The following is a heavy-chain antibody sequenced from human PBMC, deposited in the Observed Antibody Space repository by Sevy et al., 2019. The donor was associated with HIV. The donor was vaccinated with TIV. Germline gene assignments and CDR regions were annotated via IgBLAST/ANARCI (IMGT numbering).Heavy chain of an antibody. CDR1: GYTFTGYY. D-gene: IGHD2-15*01. V-gene: IGHV1-2*02. Sequence: ASVKVSCKASGYTFTGYYMHWVRQAPGQGLEWMGWINPNSGGTNYAQKFQGRITMTRDTSISTAYMELSRLRSDDTAMYYCARVLGYCSGGSCYSEAFDIWGQGTMVTVSS. CDR3: ARVLGYCSGGSCYSEAFDI. CDR2: INPNSGGT. J-gene: IGHJ3*02.